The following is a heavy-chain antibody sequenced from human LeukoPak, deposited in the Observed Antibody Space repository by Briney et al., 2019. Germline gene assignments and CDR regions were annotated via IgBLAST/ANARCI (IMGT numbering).Heavy chain of an antibody. V-gene: IGHV3-11*06. D-gene: IGHD2-2*01. Sequence: GGSLRLSCAASGFTFSDYYMSWIRQAPGKGLEWVSYISSSSSYTNYADSVKGRFTIFRDNAKNSLYLQMNSLRAEDTAVYYCARVGVPAANWFDPWGQGTLVTVSS. CDR1: GFTFSDYY. J-gene: IGHJ5*02. CDR3: ARVGVPAANWFDP. CDR2: ISSSSSYT.